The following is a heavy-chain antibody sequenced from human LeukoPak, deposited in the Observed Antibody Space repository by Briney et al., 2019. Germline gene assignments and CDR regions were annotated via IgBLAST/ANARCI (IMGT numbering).Heavy chain of an antibody. CDR2: IIPIFGTA. CDR3: ARVGAYSGSYHVPSRAYFDY. V-gene: IGHV1-69*05. CDR1: GGTFSSYA. Sequence: EASVKVSCKASGGTFSSYAISWVRQAPGQGLEWMGGIIPIFGTANYAQKFRGRVTITTDESTSTAYMELSSLRSEDTAVYYCARVGAYSGSYHVPSRAYFDYWGQGTLVTVSS. D-gene: IGHD1-26*01. J-gene: IGHJ4*02.